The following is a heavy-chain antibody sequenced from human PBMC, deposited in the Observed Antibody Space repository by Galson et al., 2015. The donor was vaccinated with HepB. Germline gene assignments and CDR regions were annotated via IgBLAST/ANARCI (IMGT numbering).Heavy chain of an antibody. D-gene: IGHD3-16*01. CDR3: ARNNYDYVWGSPNWFDP. J-gene: IGHJ5*02. V-gene: IGHV3-23*01. CDR2: ISGSGGST. Sequence: SLRLSCAASGFTFSSYAMSWVRQAPGKGLEWVSAISGSGGSTYYADSVKGRFTISRDNSKNTLYLQMNSLRAEDTAVYYCARNNYDYVWGSPNWFDPWGQGTLVTVSS. CDR1: GFTFSSYA.